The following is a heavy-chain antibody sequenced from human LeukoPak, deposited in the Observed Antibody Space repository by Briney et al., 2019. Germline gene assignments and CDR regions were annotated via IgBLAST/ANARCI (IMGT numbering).Heavy chain of an antibody. J-gene: IGHJ4*02. Sequence: QPGGSLRLSCAASGFTFGSYSIYWVRQAPGKGLEWISYIISSGGTIYYADSVKGRFTISRDNAQNSLYLQMNSLRAEDTAVYYCARGRGYCSGTSCYIDYWGQGTLVTVSS. V-gene: IGHV3-48*01. CDR3: ARGRGYCSGTSCYIDY. CDR2: IISSGGTI. CDR1: GFTFGSYS. D-gene: IGHD2-2*02.